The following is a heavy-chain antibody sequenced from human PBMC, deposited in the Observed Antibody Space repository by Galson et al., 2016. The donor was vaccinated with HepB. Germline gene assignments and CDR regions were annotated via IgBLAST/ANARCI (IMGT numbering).Heavy chain of an antibody. Sequence: SLRLSCAASGFTFNAHWMNWVRQAPGKGLEWVANIRGDGIVSYYAESVRGRFTIARDNAKNSLYLQMTGLRVDETAVYYCSREMTGSYFDWGHGTLVTVSS. V-gene: IGHV3-7*01. CDR2: IRGDGIVS. CDR3: SREMTGSYFD. D-gene: IGHD3-10*01. J-gene: IGHJ4*01. CDR1: GFTFNAHW.